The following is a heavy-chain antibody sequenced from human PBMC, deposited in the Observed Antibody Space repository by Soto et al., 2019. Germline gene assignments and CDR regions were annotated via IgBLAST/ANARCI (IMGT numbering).Heavy chain of an antibody. CDR1: GFTFSSYA. CDR3: AKAQGDKQQLVLLDY. D-gene: IGHD6-13*01. J-gene: IGHJ4*02. V-gene: IGHV3-23*01. Sequence: GGSLRLSCAASGFTFSSYAISWVRQAPGKGLESVSAISGSGGSTYYADSVKGRFTISRDNSKNTLYLQLHSLRAAVTAVSYCAKAQGDKQQLVLLDYCGQGTRVTVSS. CDR2: ISGSGGST.